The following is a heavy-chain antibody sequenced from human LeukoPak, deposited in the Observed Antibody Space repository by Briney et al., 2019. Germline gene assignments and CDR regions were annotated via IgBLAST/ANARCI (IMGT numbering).Heavy chain of an antibody. CDR3: ARGRRGIGGDLIYGMDV. Sequence: SETLSLTCTVSRGSISSSSYYWGWTRHPPGKGLECIGEINHSGSTNYNPSLKSRVTISVDTSKNQFSLKLSSVTAADAAVYYCARGRRGIGGDLIYGMDVWGKGTTVTVSS. V-gene: IGHV4-39*07. CDR1: RGSISSSSYY. CDR2: INHSGST. D-gene: IGHD2-21*02. J-gene: IGHJ6*04.